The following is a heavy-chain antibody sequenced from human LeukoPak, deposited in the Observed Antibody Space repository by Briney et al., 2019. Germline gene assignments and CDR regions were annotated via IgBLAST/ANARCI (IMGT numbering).Heavy chain of an antibody. CDR2: ISWNSGSI. D-gene: IGHD3-10*01. CDR3: ARLSGSGSSPFDY. Sequence: SLRLSCAASGFTFDDYAMHWVRQAPGKGLEWVSGISWNSGSIGYADSVKGRFTISRDNAKNSLYLQINSLRAEGTAMYYCARLSGSGSSPFDYWGQGTLLTVSS. J-gene: IGHJ4*02. V-gene: IGHV3-9*01. CDR1: GFTFDDYA.